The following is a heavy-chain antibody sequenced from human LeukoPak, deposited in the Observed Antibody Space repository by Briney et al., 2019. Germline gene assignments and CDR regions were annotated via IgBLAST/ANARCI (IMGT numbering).Heavy chain of an antibody. D-gene: IGHD6-6*01. CDR3: ARHERGSSDWFDP. CDR1: GGSISSGTYY. Sequence: SETLSLTCTVSGGSISSGTYYWGWIRQPPGKGLEWIGSIYYSGNAYYNPSLKSRITMSVDTSKNQFSLRVSSVTAADTALYYCARHERGSSDWFDPWGQGTLVTVSS. J-gene: IGHJ5*02. V-gene: IGHV4-39*01. CDR2: IYYSGNA.